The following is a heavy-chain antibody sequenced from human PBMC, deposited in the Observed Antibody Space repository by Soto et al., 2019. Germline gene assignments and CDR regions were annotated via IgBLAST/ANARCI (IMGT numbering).Heavy chain of an antibody. CDR2: MNPNSGNT. V-gene: IGHV1-8*01. CDR1: GYTFTSYD. CDR3: ARDLSSSWEYYGMDV. D-gene: IGHD6-13*01. J-gene: IGHJ6*02. Sequence: QVQLVQSGAEVKKPGASVKVSCKASGYTFTSYDINWVRQATGRGLEWMGWMNPNSGNTGYAQKFQGRVTMTRNTSISTAYMELSSLRSEDTAVYYCARDLSSSWEYYGMDVWGQGTTVTVSS.